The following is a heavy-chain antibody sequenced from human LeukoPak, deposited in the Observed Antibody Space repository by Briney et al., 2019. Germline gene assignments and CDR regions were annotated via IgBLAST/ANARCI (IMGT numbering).Heavy chain of an antibody. Sequence: GASVKVSCKVSGYTLTELSMHWVRQAPGKGLEWMGGFDPEDGETIYAQKFQGRVTMTEDTSADTAYMELSSLRSEDTAVYYCATYGRPIPFYGAKWEYAFDIWGQGTMVTVSS. CDR1: GYTLTELS. D-gene: IGHD4-17*01. CDR3: ATYGRPIPFYGAKWEYAFDI. V-gene: IGHV1-24*01. CDR2: FDPEDGET. J-gene: IGHJ3*02.